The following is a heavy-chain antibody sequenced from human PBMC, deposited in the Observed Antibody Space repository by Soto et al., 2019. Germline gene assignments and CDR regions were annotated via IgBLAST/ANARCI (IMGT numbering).Heavy chain of an antibody. D-gene: IGHD6-19*01. CDR2: ISGSGSST. V-gene: IGHV3-23*01. Sequence: PGGSLRLSCEASGFTFNNYSMTWVRQTPGKGLQWVSTISGSGSSTFYADSVRGRFTISRDNSKNTLYLQMNSLRAEDTALYYCAKEKIASTVADFFDYWGQRTLVTVSS. CDR1: GFTFNNYS. J-gene: IGHJ4*02. CDR3: AKEKIASTVADFFDY.